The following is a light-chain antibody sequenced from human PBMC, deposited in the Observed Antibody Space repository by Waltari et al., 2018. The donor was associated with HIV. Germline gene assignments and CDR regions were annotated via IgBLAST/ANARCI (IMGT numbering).Light chain of an antibody. CDR2: EVS. V-gene: IGLV2-14*01. Sequence: QSALTQSASVSGSPGQSLTLSCTGPSSAASDYPYVSWYQQYPGKAPKVMIYEVSNRPSGVSNRVSGAWSGNTASLTSSGLQPEDEADDYCCSYRGSAWVFGGGTKLTVL. CDR3: CSYRGSAWV. CDR1: SSAASDYPY. J-gene: IGLJ3*02.